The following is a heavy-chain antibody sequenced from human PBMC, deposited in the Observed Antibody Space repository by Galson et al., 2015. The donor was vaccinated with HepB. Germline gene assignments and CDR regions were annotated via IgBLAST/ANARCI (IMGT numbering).Heavy chain of an antibody. CDR2: ISSSSSYI. CDR3: ASLWAVADYNWFDP. Sequence: SLRFSCAASGFTFSSYSMNWVRQAPGKGLEWVSSISSSSSYIYYADSVKGRFTISRDNAKNSLYLQMNSLRAEDTAVYYCASLWAVADYNWFDPWGQGTLVTVSS. CDR1: GFTFSSYS. D-gene: IGHD6-19*01. V-gene: IGHV3-21*01. J-gene: IGHJ5*02.